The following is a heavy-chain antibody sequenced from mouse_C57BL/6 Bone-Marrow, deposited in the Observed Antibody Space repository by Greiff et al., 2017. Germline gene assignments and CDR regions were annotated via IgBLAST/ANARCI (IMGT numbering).Heavy chain of an antibody. CDR2: IWSGGNT. CDR1: GFSLTSYG. Sequence: QVHVKQSGPGLVQPSQSLSITCTVSGFSLTSYGVHWVRQSPGKGLEWLGVIWSGGNTDYNAAFISRLSISKDNSKSQVFFKMNSLQADDTAIYYSTRNYHSNYDLYAMDYWGQGTSVTVSS. D-gene: IGHD2-5*01. V-gene: IGHV2-2*01. J-gene: IGHJ4*01. CDR3: TRNYHSNYDLYAMDY.